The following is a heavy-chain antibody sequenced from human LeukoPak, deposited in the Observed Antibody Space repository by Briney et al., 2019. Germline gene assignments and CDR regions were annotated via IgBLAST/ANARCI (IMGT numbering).Heavy chain of an antibody. CDR3: ARYRHGKYDSSGYLYY. CDR1: GYTFTGYY. Sequence: ASVKVSCKASGYTFTGYYMHWVRQAPGQGLEWMGWINPNSGGTNYAQKFQGRVTMTRDTSISTAYMGLSRLRSDDTAVYYCARYRHGKYDSSGYLYYWGQGTLVTVSS. CDR2: INPNSGGT. J-gene: IGHJ4*02. D-gene: IGHD3-22*01. V-gene: IGHV1-2*02.